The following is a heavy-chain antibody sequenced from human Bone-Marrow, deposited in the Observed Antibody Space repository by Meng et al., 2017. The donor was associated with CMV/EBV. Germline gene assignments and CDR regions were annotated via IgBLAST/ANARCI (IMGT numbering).Heavy chain of an antibody. Sequence: SVKVSCKASGGTFSSYTISWVRQAPGQGLEWMGRIIPILGIANYAQKFQGRVTITADKSTSTAYMELSSLRSEDTAVYYCARDGGDYPRYYYGMDVWGHGTTVTVSS. D-gene: IGHD2-21*01. J-gene: IGHJ6*02. CDR3: ARDGGDYPRYYYGMDV. CDR2: IIPILGIA. V-gene: IGHV1-69*04. CDR1: GGTFSSYT.